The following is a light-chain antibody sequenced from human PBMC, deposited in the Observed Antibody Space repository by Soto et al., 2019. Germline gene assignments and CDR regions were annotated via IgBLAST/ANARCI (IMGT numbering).Light chain of an antibody. Sequence: QSALTQPRSVSGSPGQSVTISCTGNSSDVGGYNYVSWYQHHPGKAPKLLIYDVTKRPSGVPDRFSGSKSGNTASLTISGLQAEDEADYYCCSYAGSYTFVVFGGGTKVTVL. CDR2: DVT. CDR1: SSDVGGYNY. V-gene: IGLV2-11*01. J-gene: IGLJ2*01. CDR3: CSYAGSYTFVV.